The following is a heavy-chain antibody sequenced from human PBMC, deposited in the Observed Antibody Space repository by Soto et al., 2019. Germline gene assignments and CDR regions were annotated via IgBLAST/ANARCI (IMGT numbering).Heavy chain of an antibody. J-gene: IGHJ4*02. D-gene: IGHD1-26*01. CDR2: ISSSGSTI. V-gene: IGHV3-48*03. Sequence: EVQLLESGGGLVQPGGSLRLSCAASGFTFSSYAMSWVRQAPGKGLEWVSYISSSGSTIYYADSVKGRFTISRDNAKNSLYLQMNSLRAEDTAVYYCARDIYESDVGAGGSYWGQGTLVTVSS. CDR3: ARDIYESDVGAGGSY. CDR1: GFTFSSYA.